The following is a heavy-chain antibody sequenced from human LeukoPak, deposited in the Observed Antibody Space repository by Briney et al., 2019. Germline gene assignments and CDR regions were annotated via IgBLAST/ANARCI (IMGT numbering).Heavy chain of an antibody. V-gene: IGHV3-21*01. CDR3: ARLKLLRGGSYFDY. CDR1: GFTFSSYS. D-gene: IGHD1-26*01. CDR2: ISSSSYI. Sequence: PGGSLRLSCAASGFTFSSYSMNWVRQAPGKGLEWVSSISSSSYIYYADSVKGRFTISRDNAKNSLYLQMNSLRAEDTAVYYCARLKLLRGGSYFDYWGQGTLVTVSS. J-gene: IGHJ4*02.